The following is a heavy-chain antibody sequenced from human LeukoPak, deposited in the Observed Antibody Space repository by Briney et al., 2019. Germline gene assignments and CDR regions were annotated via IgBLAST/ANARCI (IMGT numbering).Heavy chain of an antibody. V-gene: IGHV4-59*08. CDR2: IYYSGST. CDR1: GGSISSYY. CDR3: ARHYSSSWYVRYFDY. J-gene: IGHJ4*02. D-gene: IGHD6-13*01. Sequence: SGTLSPTCTVSGGSISSYYWSWIRQPPGKGLEWIGYIYYSGSTNYNPSLKSRVTISVDTSKNQFSLKLSSVTAADTAVYYCARHYSSSWYVRYFDYWGQGTLVTVSS.